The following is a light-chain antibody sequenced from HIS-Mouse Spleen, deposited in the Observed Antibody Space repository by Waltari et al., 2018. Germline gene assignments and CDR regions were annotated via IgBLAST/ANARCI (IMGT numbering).Light chain of an antibody. CDR2: QGS. CDR3: QAWDSSTVV. Sequence: SYELTQPPSVSVSPGQPASITCSGDKLGDKYACWYQQKPGNSPVLVIYQGSRRPSVIPGRFSGSNSRNTATLTISGTQAMDEADYYCQAWDSSTVVFGGGTKLTVL. CDR1: KLGDKY. J-gene: IGLJ2*01. V-gene: IGLV3-1*01.